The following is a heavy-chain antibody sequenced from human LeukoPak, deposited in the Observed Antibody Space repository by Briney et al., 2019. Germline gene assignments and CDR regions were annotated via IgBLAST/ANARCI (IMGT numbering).Heavy chain of an antibody. D-gene: IGHD3-22*01. Sequence: SETLSLTCTVSGDSISSSSYYWVWLRQPPGKGLEWIATIHYTGSTYYNPSLKSRVTISVDTSRNQFSLKLSSVTAADTAMYYCARYWGPYDNSGAYFDYWGQGTLVTVSS. CDR2: IHYTGST. V-gene: IGHV4-39*01. CDR1: GDSISSSSYY. J-gene: IGHJ4*02. CDR3: ARYWGPYDNSGAYFDY.